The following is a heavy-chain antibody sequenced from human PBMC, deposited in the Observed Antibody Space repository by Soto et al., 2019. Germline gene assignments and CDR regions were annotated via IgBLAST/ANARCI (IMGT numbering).Heavy chain of an antibody. CDR1: GFSLGTSGVG. CDR3: AHKGSGLYPLDY. V-gene: IGHV2-5*02. J-gene: IGHJ4*02. CDR2: IYCDDYK. Sequence: QITLKESGPTLVKPTQTLTLTCTFSGFSLGTSGVGVGWIRQPPGKALEWVALIYCDDYKHFSPSLESRLTIIKDTSKNLVVLTMTDMDPVDTATYYCAHKGSGLYPLDYWGQGILVTVSS. D-gene: IGHD3-10*01.